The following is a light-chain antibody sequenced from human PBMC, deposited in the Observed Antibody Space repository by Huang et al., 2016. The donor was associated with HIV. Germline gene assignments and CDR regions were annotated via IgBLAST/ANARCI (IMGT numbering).Light chain of an antibody. CDR3: QQYNNWPPLT. J-gene: IGKJ4*01. CDR1: QSVSSN. CDR2: AAS. V-gene: IGKV3-15*01. Sequence: EVEMTQSPVTLSASPGERATLSCRASQSVSSNLAWYQQKPGQATRLLIYAASSRATGIPPRFSGGGSGTEFTLTITSLQSEDFAVYYCQQYNNWPPLTFGGGTKVEFK.